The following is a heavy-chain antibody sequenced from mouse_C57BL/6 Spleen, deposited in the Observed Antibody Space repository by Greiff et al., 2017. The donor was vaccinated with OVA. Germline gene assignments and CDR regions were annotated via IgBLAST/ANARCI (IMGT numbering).Heavy chain of an antibody. Sequence: QVQLQQPGAELVKPGASVKLSCKASGYTFTSYWMQWVKQRPGQGLEWIGEIDPSDSYTNYNQKFKGKATLTVDTSSSTAYMQRSSLTSEDSAVYYCARAGGNYGGWFDVWGTGTTVTVSS. CDR3: ARAGGNYGGWFDV. CDR1: GYTFTSYW. D-gene: IGHD2-1*01. CDR2: IDPSDSYT. J-gene: IGHJ1*03. V-gene: IGHV1-50*01.